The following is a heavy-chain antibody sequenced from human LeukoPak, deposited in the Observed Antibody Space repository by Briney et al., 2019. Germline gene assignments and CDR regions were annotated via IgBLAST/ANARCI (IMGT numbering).Heavy chain of an antibody. CDR1: GFTVSSYA. J-gene: IGHJ3*02. CDR2: ISGSGGST. Sequence: PWESLRLSCAASGFTVSSYAMSWVRQAPGKGLEWVSVISGSGGSTYYADSAAGHFTISRDNSKHTLFLQMNGLRVEDTAMYFCAKARGGDWYGDAFDIWGQWTMVTVSS. V-gene: IGHV3-23*01. D-gene: IGHD2-21*02. CDR3: AKARGGDWYGDAFDI.